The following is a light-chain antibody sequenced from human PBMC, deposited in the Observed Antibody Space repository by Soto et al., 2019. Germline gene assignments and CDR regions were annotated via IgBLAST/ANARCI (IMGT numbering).Light chain of an antibody. Sequence: QSALTQPASVSGSPGQSITISCTGTSSDVGSYNLVSWYQQHPGKAPKLMIYEGSKRPSGVSNRFSGSKSGNTASLTISGRQAEDDADYYCCSYAGSSTFVVFGGGTKGTVL. CDR1: SSDVGSYNL. CDR3: CSYAGSSTFVV. CDR2: EGS. V-gene: IGLV2-23*03. J-gene: IGLJ2*01.